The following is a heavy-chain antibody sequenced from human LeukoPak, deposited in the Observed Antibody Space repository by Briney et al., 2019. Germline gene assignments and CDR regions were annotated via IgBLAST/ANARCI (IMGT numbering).Heavy chain of an antibody. CDR3: ARLDPPLDDYGDYGYFDY. D-gene: IGHD4-17*01. CDR2: IYPDDSDT. V-gene: IGHV5-51*01. CDR1: GYSFTSYW. Sequence: GESLKISCKGSGYSFTSYWIGWVRQMPGKGLEWMGIIYPDDSDTRYSPSFQGQVTISADKSISTAYLQWSSLKASDTAMYYCARLDPPLDDYGDYGYFDYWGQGTLVTVSS. J-gene: IGHJ4*02.